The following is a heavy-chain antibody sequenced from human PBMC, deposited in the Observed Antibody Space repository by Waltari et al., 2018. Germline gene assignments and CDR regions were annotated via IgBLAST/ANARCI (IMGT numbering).Heavy chain of an antibody. Sequence: QVQLQESGPGLVKPSGTLSLTCPASGDSMSGRDWWSWVRPAPGKGLEWVGQVHRSGKTHYRPSLESRVTVSIDTSNKQFSLILTSATAADTAVYYCARDRGRGLYFDSWGQGTLVTVSP. V-gene: IGHV4-4*02. CDR1: GDSMSGRDW. CDR2: VHRSGKT. CDR3: ARDRGRGLYFDS. D-gene: IGHD2-15*01. J-gene: IGHJ4*02.